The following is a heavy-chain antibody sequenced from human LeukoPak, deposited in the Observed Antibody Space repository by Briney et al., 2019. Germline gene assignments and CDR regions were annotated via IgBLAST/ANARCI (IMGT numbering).Heavy chain of an antibody. J-gene: IGHJ4*02. CDR2: VYYSGST. CDR3: ATSLTAYSSSYPFDN. V-gene: IGHV4-59*11. CDR1: GGSINGHY. D-gene: IGHD6-13*01. Sequence: SETLSLTCTVSGGSINGHYWSWIRQPPGKGLEWIGYVYYSGSTNYNPSLESRVTILVDTSKNQFSLKLSSVTATDTAVYYCATSLTAYSSSYPFDNWGQGTLVTVSS.